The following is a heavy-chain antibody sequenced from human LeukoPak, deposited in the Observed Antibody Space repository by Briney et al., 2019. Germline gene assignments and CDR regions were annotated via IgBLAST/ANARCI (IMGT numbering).Heavy chain of an antibody. CDR1: GFTFSSYG. CDR3: AREATGYSSGWYGALV. CDR2: IWYDGSNK. D-gene: IGHD6-19*01. Sequence: GGSLRLSCAASGFTFSSYGMHWVRQAPGKGLEWVAVIWYDGSNKYYADSVKGRFTISRDNSKNTLYLQMNSLRAEDTAVYYCAREATGYSSGWYGALVWGQGTLVTVSS. J-gene: IGHJ4*02. V-gene: IGHV3-33*08.